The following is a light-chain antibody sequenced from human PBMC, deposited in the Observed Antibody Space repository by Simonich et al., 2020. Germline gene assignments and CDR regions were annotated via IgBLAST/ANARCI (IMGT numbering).Light chain of an antibody. Sequence: EIVMTQSPATLSVSPGERATLSCRASQSVSSNLAWYQQKPGQAPRLPIYGASTRATGIPARFSGSVSGTEFTLTISSMQSEDFAVYYCQQYNNWPMYTFGQGTKLEIK. CDR2: GAS. CDR3: QQYNNWPMYT. V-gene: IGKV3-15*01. CDR1: QSVSSN. J-gene: IGKJ2*01.